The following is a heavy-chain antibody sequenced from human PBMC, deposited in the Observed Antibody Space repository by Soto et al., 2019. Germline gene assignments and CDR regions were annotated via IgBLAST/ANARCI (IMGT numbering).Heavy chain of an antibody. V-gene: IGHV1-69*10. J-gene: IGHJ6*02. CDR2: TIPALGKT. D-gene: IGHD3-10*01. CDR1: GDDSKKNV. Sequence: SVKVSCKTSGDDSKKNVFTWVRQAPGQGLEWMGGTIPALGKTHYIEKFQGRVTITVDDATRTVYMEVRDLTSEDTAIYYCARGPFRPSAMDVWGQGTTVTVSS. CDR3: ARGPFRPSAMDV.